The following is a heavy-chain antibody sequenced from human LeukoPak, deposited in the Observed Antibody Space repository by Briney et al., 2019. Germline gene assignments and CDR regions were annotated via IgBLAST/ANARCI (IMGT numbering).Heavy chain of an antibody. Sequence: ASVKVSCKASGYTFTSYYMHWVRQAPGQGLEWMGIINPSGGSTSYAQKFQGRVTMTRDTSTSTVYMELSSLRSEDTAAYYCARAEQLAEFDYWGQGTLVTVSS. CDR2: INPSGGST. D-gene: IGHD6-6*01. J-gene: IGHJ4*02. CDR1: GYTFTSYY. V-gene: IGHV1-46*01. CDR3: ARAEQLAEFDY.